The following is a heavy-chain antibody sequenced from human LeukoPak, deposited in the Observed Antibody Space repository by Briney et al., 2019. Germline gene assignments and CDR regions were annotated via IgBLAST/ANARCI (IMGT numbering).Heavy chain of an antibody. Sequence: PSETLSLTCAVYGGSFSGYYWSWIRQPPGKGLGWIGEINHSGSTNYNPSLKSRVTISVDTSKNQFSLKLSSVTAADTAVYYCARGELVDTAMGYGYYFDYWGQGTLVTVSS. J-gene: IGHJ4*02. CDR3: ARGELVDTAMGYGYYFDY. CDR1: GGSFSGYY. D-gene: IGHD5-18*01. V-gene: IGHV4-34*01. CDR2: INHSGST.